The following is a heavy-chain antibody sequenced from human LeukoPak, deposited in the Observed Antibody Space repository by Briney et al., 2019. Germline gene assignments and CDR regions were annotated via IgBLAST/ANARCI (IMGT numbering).Heavy chain of an antibody. CDR2: INHSGST. CDR3: ARVLRAFDI. J-gene: IGHJ3*02. CDR1: GGSFSGYY. Sequence: SETLSLTCAVYGGSFSGYYWSWIRQPPGKGLEWIGEINHSGSTNYNPSLKSRVTISVDTSKNQFSPKLSSVTAADTAVYYCARVLRAFDIWGQGTMVTVSS. V-gene: IGHV4-34*01.